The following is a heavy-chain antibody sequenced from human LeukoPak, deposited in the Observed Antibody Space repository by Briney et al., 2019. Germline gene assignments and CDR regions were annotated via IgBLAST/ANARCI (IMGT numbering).Heavy chain of an antibody. V-gene: IGHV4-34*01. D-gene: IGHD1-26*01. CDR2: INHSGST. CDR3: ARDGVGATGHHNWFDP. Sequence: GSLRLSCAASGFAFGSYAMTWVRQPPGKGLEWIGEINHSGSTNYNPSLKSRVTISVDTSKNQFSLKLSSVTAADTAVYYCARDGVGATGHHNWFDPWGQGTLVTVSS. CDR1: GFAFGSYA. J-gene: IGHJ5*02.